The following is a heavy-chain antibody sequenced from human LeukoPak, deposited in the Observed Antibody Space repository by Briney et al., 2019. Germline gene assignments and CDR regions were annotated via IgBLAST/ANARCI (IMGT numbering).Heavy chain of an antibody. CDR3: AKGGLRYFDWLLSFDY. CDR1: GVTFSSYA. Sequence: QPAGSLRLSCAASGVTFSSYAMSWVRQAPGKGLEWVSAISGSGGSTYYADSVKGRFTISRDNSKNTLYLQMNSLRAEDTAVYYCAKGGLRYFDWLLSFDYWGQGTLVTVSS. J-gene: IGHJ4*02. V-gene: IGHV3-23*01. D-gene: IGHD3-9*01. CDR2: ISGSGGST.